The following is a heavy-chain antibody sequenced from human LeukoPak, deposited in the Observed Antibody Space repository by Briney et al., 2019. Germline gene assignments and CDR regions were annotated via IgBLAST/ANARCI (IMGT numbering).Heavy chain of an antibody. CDR3: ARMNYISSGWGAPFDY. CDR2: IRSSGSTI. D-gene: IGHD1-7*01. CDR1: GFTFSGYS. V-gene: IGHV3-48*04. J-gene: IGHJ4*02. Sequence: GGSLRLSCTASGFTFSGYSMNWVRQAPGKGLEWISYIRSSGSTIYYADSMKGRFTISRDNAKNSPYLQMNSLRAEDTAVYYCARMNYISSGWGAPFDYWGQGTLVTVSS.